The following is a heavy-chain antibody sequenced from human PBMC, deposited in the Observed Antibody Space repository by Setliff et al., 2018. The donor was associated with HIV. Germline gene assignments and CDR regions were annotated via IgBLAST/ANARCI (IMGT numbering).Heavy chain of an antibody. CDR2: VYYTGST. D-gene: IGHD2-15*01. CDR3: ARRPIKGYGPFDS. J-gene: IGHJ4*02. Sequence: GSLRLSCAASGFTLSSYAMTWIRQPPGKALEWLGIVYYTGSTNYNPSLKSRVAMSVDTSRNQFSLKLTSVTAADTAVYYCARRPIKGYGPFDSWGPGTLVTVSS. CDR1: GFTLSSYA. V-gene: IGHV4-39*01.